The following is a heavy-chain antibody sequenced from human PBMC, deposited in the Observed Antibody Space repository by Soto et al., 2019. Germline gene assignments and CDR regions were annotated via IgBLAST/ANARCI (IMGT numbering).Heavy chain of an antibody. CDR1: GGTFSSYA. J-gene: IGHJ4*02. CDR2: IIPIFGTA. Sequence: QVQLVQSGAEVKKPGSSVKVSCKASGGTFSSYAISWVRQAPGQGLEWMGGIIPIFGTANYAQKFQGRVTITADEATSTDYMELSSLRSEDTAVYYCARVLAYGDYPFHPFDYWGQGTLVTVSS. D-gene: IGHD4-17*01. CDR3: ARVLAYGDYPFHPFDY. V-gene: IGHV1-69*12.